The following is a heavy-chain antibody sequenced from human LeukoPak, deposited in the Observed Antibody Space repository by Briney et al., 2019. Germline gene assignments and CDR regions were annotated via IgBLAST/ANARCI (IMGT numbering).Heavy chain of an antibody. V-gene: IGHV3-21*01. D-gene: IGHD3-10*01. Sequence: GGSLRLSCTASGFTFGDYAMSWVRQAPGKGLEWVSSISSSSSYIYYADSVKGRFTISRDNAKNSLYLQMNSLRAEDTAVYYCARDLLRFGELPPVHVDYWGQGTLVTVSS. CDR3: ARDLLRFGELPPVHVDY. J-gene: IGHJ4*02. CDR1: GFTFGDYA. CDR2: ISSSSSYI.